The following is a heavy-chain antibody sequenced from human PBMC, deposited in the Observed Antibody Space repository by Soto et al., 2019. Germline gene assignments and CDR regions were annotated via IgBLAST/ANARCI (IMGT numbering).Heavy chain of an antibody. J-gene: IGHJ6*02. V-gene: IGHV3-23*01. CDR2: ISGSGGST. D-gene: IGHD3-22*01. Sequence: GGSLRLSCAASGFTFSSYAMSWVRQAPGKGLEWVSAISGSGGSTYYADSVKGRFTISRDNSKNTLYLQMNSLRAEDTAVYYCAKGIIRYDSSGYYYYGMDVWGQGTTVTVSS. CDR1: GFTFSSYA. CDR3: AKGIIRYDSSGYYYYGMDV.